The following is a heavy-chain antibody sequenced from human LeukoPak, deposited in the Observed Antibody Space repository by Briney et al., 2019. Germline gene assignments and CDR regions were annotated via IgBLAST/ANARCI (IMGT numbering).Heavy chain of an antibody. D-gene: IGHD3-16*01. CDR2: ISWDGGTT. J-gene: IGHJ3*02. Sequence: PGGSLRLSCAASGLTFDDYAMHWVRQAPGKGLEWVSFISWDGGTTDYTDSVKGRFTISRDNTNNALFLQLNSLSAEDTAFYFCVKGGYGGAFDIWGPGTLVTVSA. CDR3: VKGGYGGAFDI. CDR1: GLTFDDYA. V-gene: IGHV3-43D*03.